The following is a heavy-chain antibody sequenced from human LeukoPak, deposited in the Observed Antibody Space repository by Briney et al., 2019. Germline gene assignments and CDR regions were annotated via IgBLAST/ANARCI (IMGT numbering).Heavy chain of an antibody. V-gene: IGHV4-59*01. CDR2: IYYSGST. D-gene: IGHD1-26*01. CDR1: GGSISSYY. CDR3: VRGQRATDIDY. Sequence: SETLSLTCTVSGGSISSYYWSWIRQPPGKGLEWLGYIYYSGSTNYHPSLKSRVTISVDTSKNQFSLKLSSVTAADTAVYYCVRGQRATDIDYWGQGPLVTVPS. J-gene: IGHJ4*02.